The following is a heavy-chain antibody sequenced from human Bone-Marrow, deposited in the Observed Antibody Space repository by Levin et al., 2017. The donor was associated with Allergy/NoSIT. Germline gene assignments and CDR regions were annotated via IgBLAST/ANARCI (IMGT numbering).Heavy chain of an antibody. CDR1: GGSISNYY. J-gene: IGHJ5*02. CDR3: VKVAGSGWFDP. Sequence: TSETLSLTCTVSGGSISNYYWTWIRQPPGERLEWIGYIYYTGSTGYNPSLKSRVTMSVDTSKNQFSLKLSSVTAADTAVYYCVKVAGSGWFDPWGQGTLVTVSS. D-gene: IGHD2-15*01. CDR2: IYYTGST. V-gene: IGHV4-59*01.